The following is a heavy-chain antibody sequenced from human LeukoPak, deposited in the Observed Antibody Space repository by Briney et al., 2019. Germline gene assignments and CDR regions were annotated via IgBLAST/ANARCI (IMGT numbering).Heavy chain of an antibody. CDR3: ARHNRGAIFGVAPFWY. D-gene: IGHD3-3*01. J-gene: IGHJ4*02. V-gene: IGHV5-10-1*01. CDR1: GYSFTSYW. CDR2: IDPSDSYT. Sequence: GESLKISCKGSGYSFTSYWITWVRQMPGKGLEWMGRIDPSDSYTNYSPSFQGHVTISADKSISTAYLQWSSLKASDTAMYYCARHNRGAIFGVAPFWYWGQGTLVTVPS.